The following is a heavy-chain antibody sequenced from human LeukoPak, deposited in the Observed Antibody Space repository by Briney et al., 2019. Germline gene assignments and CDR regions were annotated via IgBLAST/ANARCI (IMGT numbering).Heavy chain of an antibody. CDR2: IYPGDSDT. CDR3: AREVTYCSSTSCWYYFDY. J-gene: IGHJ4*02. V-gene: IGHV5-51*01. CDR1: GYSFTSYW. Sequence: GESLKISCKGSGYSFTSYWIGWVRQMPGKGLEWMGIIYPGDSDTRYSPSFQGQVTISADKSISTAYLQWSSLKASDTAMYYCAREVTYCSSTSCWYYFDYWGQGTLVTVSS. D-gene: IGHD2-2*01.